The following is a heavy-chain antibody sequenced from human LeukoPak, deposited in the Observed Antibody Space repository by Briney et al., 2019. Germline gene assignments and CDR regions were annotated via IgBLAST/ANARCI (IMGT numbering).Heavy chain of an antibody. CDR1: GFTFSRHW. CDR2: IKEDGTVK. D-gene: IGHD3-10*01. J-gene: IGHJ4*02. Sequence: PGGSLRLSCAACGFTFSRHWMSWVRQAPGKGLEWVANIKEDGTVKYYVESVKGRFTISRDNAKNSLYLQMNSLRAEDTAVYYCAASITMFDYWGQGTLVTVSS. CDR3: AASITMFDY. V-gene: IGHV3-7*02.